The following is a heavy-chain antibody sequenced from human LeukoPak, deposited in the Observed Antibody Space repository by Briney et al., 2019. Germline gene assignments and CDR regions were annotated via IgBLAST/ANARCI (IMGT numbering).Heavy chain of an antibody. CDR2: FDPEDGET. CDR3: ATDRISGWYYFDY. V-gene: IGHV1-24*01. D-gene: IGHD6-19*01. CDR1: GYTLTELS. J-gene: IGHJ4*02. Sequence: ASVKVSCKVSGYTLTELSMRWVRQAPGKGLEWMGGFDPEDGETIYAQKFQGRVTMTEDTSTDTAYMELSSLRSEDTAMYYCATDRISGWYYFDYWGQGTLVTVSS.